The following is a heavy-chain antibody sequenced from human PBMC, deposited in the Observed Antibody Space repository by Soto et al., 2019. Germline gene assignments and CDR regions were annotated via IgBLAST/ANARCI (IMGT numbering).Heavy chain of an antibody. J-gene: IGHJ3*02. V-gene: IGHV4-30-4*01. D-gene: IGHD6-19*01. CDR1: GGSISSGDYY. CDR2: IYYSGST. Sequence: NPSETLSLTCTVSGGSISSGDYYWSWIRQPPGKGLEWIGYIYYSGSTYYNPSLKSRVTISVDTSKNQFSLKLSSVTAADTAVYYCARGREQWLVDAFDIWGQGTMVTVSS. CDR3: ARGREQWLVDAFDI.